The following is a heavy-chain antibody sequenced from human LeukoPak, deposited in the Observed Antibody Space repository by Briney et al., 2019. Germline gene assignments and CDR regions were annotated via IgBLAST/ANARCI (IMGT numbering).Heavy chain of an antibody. CDR3: ARNSLPNYDILTGYLQPADY. D-gene: IGHD3-9*01. Sequence: ASVKVSCKASGHTFTSYYMHWVRQAPGQGLEWMGIVNPSGGSTSYAQKFQGGVTMTRDTSTSTVYMELSSLRSEDTAVYYCARNSLPNYDILTGYLQPADYWGQGTLVTVSS. CDR2: VNPSGGST. J-gene: IGHJ4*02. CDR1: GHTFTSYY. V-gene: IGHV1-46*01.